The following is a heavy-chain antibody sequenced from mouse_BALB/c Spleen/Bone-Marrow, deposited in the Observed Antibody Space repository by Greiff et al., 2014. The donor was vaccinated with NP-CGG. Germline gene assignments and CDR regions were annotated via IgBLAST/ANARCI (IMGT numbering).Heavy chain of an antibody. D-gene: IGHD2-4*01. V-gene: IGHV1S81*02. J-gene: IGHJ2*01. CDR3: ARMITTRGFDY. Sequence: VQLQESGAELLKPGTSVKLSCKASGYTSTRYWMHWVKQRPGQGLEWIGELNPSNGHTNYNGKFKNKATVTVDKSSSTAYMQLSSLTSEDSAVYYCARMITTRGFDYWGQGTTLTVSS. CDR2: LNPSNGHT. CDR1: GYTSTRYW.